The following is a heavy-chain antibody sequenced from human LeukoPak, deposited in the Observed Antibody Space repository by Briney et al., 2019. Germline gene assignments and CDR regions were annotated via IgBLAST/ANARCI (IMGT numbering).Heavy chain of an antibody. CDR2: IYHSGT. J-gene: IGHJ4*02. CDR3: ARESLDLLSGFGYFDY. CDR1: GYSISSGYY. D-gene: IGHD3-10*01. Sequence: SETLSLTCTVSGYSISSGYYWGWIRQPPGKGLEWIGTIYHSGTYYNPSLESRVTISVDTSKNQFSLKLSSVTAADTAVYYCARESLDLLSGFGYFDYWGQGTLVTVSS. V-gene: IGHV4-38-2*02.